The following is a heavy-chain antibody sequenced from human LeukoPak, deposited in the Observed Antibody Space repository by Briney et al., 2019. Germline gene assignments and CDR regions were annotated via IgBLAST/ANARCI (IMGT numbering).Heavy chain of an antibody. CDR3: ARGITGATSPI. J-gene: IGHJ3*02. V-gene: IGHV1-2*02. D-gene: IGHD1-1*01. CDR1: GYTFTDYY. Sequence: ASVKVSCKASGYTFTDYYMHWVRQAPGQGLEWMGWINPNSGGTSYAQNSQGRVTMTRDTSISTAYMELSRLRSDDTAIYYCARGITGATSPIWGQGTMVTVSS. CDR2: INPNSGGT.